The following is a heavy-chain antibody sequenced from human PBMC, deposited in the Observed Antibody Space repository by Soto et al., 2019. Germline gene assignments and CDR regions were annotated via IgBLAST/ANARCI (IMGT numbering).Heavy chain of an antibody. CDR1: GYSFTSWW. CDR3: ARGGSDYGLDY. D-gene: IGHD3-10*01. V-gene: IGHV5-51*01. CDR2: IFPGDSET. J-gene: IGHJ4*02. Sequence: GESLKISCKGSGYSFTSWWIGWVRQMPGKGPEWMGIIFPGDSETRYSPSFQGRVTISVDKSISTAYLQWSSLKASDTATYYCARGGSDYGLDYWGQGTLVTVSS.